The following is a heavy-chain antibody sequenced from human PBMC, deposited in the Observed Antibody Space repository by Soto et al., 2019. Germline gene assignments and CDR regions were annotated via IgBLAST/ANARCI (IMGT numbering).Heavy chain of an antibody. CDR2: IIPIFGTA. CDR3: ARVKGGYSYGSLYYYYGMDV. J-gene: IGHJ6*02. D-gene: IGHD5-18*01. V-gene: IGHV1-69*13. Sequence: SVKVSCKASGGTFSSYAISWVRQAPGQGLEWMGGIIPIFGTANYAQKFQGRVTITADESTSTAYMELSSLRSEDTAVYYCARVKGGYSYGSLYYYYGMDVWGQGTTVT. CDR1: GGTFSSYA.